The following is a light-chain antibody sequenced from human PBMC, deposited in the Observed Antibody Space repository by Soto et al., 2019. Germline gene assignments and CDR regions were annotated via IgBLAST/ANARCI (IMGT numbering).Light chain of an antibody. CDR2: DAS. V-gene: IGKV3-11*01. CDR3: QPRSDSGT. CDR1: QSVSSY. J-gene: IGKJ5*01. Sequence: ERVWTQGPATRALSPGGGATLARRASQSVSSYLAWYQQKPGQAPRLLIYDASNRATGIPARFSGSWSGTHFTLAIRCLDQAYFAVYYGQPRSDSGTFGRGTRLEIK.